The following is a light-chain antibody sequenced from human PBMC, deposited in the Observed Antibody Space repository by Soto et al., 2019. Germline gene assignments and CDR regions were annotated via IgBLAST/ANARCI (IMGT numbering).Light chain of an antibody. J-gene: IGKJ1*01. CDR2: LAS. V-gene: IGKV2-28*01. CDR1: QSLLNTNGYYY. Sequence: DIVMTQSPLSLAVTPGEPASISCRSSQSLLNTNGYYYLDWYVQKPGQSPQLLIYLASNRAPGVPERFSGSGSGTDFTLKISRVEAEDVGFYYCLEALQIPWTFGQGTKVEIK. CDR3: LEALQIPWT.